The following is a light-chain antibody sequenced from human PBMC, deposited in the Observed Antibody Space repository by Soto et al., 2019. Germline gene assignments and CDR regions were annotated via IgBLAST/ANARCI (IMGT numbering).Light chain of an antibody. CDR1: SSNIGTNT. Sequence: QPVLIQPPSASGTPGQRVIISCSGTSSNIGTNTVNWYQHFPGTAPKLLIYSNNQRPSGVPVRFSGSKSGTSASLAISGLQSEDEADYSCAGWDDSVNGWVFGGGTKLTVL. J-gene: IGLJ3*02. V-gene: IGLV1-44*01. CDR2: SNN. CDR3: AGWDDSVNGWV.